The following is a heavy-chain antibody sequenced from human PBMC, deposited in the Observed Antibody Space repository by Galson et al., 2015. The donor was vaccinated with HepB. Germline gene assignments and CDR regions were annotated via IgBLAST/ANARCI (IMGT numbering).Heavy chain of an antibody. CDR2: IYSGGST. D-gene: IGHD3-22*01. Sequence: LRLSCAVSGITVSGHYISWVRQAPGKGLEWVSVIYSGGSTYYADSVKGRLTLSRDNSKNTLYLQMNSLRAEDTAVYYCARRGTYYKNWHVDLLGRGSLVTVSS. J-gene: IGHJ2*01. V-gene: IGHV3-66*01. CDR3: ARRGTYYKNWHVDL. CDR1: GITVSGHY.